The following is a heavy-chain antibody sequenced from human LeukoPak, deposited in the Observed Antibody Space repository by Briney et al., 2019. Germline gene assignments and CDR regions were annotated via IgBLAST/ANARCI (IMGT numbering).Heavy chain of an antibody. V-gene: IGHV3-21*01. CDR3: ARPKEDDWGSHDY. J-gene: IGHJ4*02. CDR2: ISKSNSYM. Sequence: SGGSLRLSCAASGFSFSSYSMNWVRQAPGKGLEWVSSISKSNSYMYYADSVKGRFTISRDNAKNSLYLQMNSLRVEDTAVYYCARPKEDDWGSHDYWGQGTLVSVSS. CDR1: GFSFSSYS. D-gene: IGHD7-27*01.